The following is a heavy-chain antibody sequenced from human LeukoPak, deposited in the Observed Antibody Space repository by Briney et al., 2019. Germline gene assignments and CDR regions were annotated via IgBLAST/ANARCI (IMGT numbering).Heavy chain of an antibody. Sequence: KTSETLSLTCTVSGGSVSSGTYYWSWIRQPPGKGLEWIGYIYYSGTTNYNPSLKSRVTISVDTSKNQFSLKLSSVTAADTAVYYCARDRVRRNSNPFFDYWGQGTLVTVSS. CDR3: ARDRVRRNSNPFFDY. V-gene: IGHV4-61*01. D-gene: IGHD4-11*01. CDR1: GGSVSSGTYY. CDR2: IYYSGTT. J-gene: IGHJ4*02.